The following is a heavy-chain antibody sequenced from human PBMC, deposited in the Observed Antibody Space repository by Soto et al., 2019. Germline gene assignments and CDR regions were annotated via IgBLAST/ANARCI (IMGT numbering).Heavy chain of an antibody. CDR2: INHSGST. CDR3: ASRAAGNYYYYYGMDV. CDR1: GGSFSGYY. V-gene: IGHV4-34*01. Sequence: PSETLSLTCAVYGGSFSGYYWSWIRQPPGKGLEWIGEINHSGSTNYNPSLKSRVTISVDTSKNQFSLKLSSVTAADTAVYYCASRAAGNYYYYYGMDVWGQGTTVTVSS. J-gene: IGHJ6*02.